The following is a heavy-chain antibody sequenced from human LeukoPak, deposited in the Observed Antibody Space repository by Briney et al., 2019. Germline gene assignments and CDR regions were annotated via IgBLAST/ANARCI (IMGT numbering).Heavy chain of an antibody. Sequence: GESLKISCEGSGYSFTSYWIGWVRQMPGKGLEWMGIIYPGDSDTRYSPSFQGQVTISADKSISTAYLQWSSLKASDTAMYYCASGNMVRGVIRWFDPWGQGTLITVSS. D-gene: IGHD3-10*01. CDR1: GYSFTSYW. CDR3: ASGNMVRGVIRWFDP. CDR2: IYPGDSDT. J-gene: IGHJ5*02. V-gene: IGHV5-51*01.